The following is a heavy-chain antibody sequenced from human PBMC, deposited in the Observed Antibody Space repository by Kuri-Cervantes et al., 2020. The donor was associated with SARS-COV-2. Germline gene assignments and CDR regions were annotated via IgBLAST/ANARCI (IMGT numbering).Heavy chain of an antibody. CDR1: GGTFSSYA. D-gene: IGHD6-19*01. CDR2: IIPIFGTA. CDR3: ARDLDSSEPDY. V-gene: IGHV1-69*05. Sequence: SVKVSCKASGGTFSSYAISWVRQAPGQGLEWMGGIIPIFGTANYAQKLQGRVTMTTDTSTSTAYMELRSLRSDDTAVYYCARDLDSSEPDYWGQGTLVTVSS. J-gene: IGHJ4*02.